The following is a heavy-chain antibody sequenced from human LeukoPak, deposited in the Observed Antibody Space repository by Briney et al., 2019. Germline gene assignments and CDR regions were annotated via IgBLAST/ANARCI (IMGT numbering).Heavy chain of an antibody. V-gene: IGHV3-9*01. CDR3: AKHMRATNTYSFFGLDV. CDR1: GFTFKDYG. CDR2: INWNGGGT. J-gene: IGHJ6*02. D-gene: IGHD1-26*01. Sequence: GGSLRLSCAATGFTFKDYGMHWVRQPPGKGLEWVSSINWNGGGTDYADSEKGRFTISRDNAKNSLYLQLSSLRPEDTALYYCAKHMRATNTYSFFGLDVWGQGTTVTVSS.